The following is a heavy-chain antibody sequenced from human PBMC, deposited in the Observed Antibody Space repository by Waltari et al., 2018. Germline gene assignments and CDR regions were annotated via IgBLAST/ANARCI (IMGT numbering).Heavy chain of an antibody. D-gene: IGHD3-9*01. CDR1: GGTFSSYA. CDR2: IIPIFGTS. Sequence: QVQLVQSGAEVKKPGSSVKVSCKASGGTFSSYAISWVRQAPGQGLEWMGGIIPIFGTSNYAQKFQGRVTITADESTSTAYMELSSLRSEDTAVYYCASQYHWLSDYWYFDLWGRGTLVTVSS. J-gene: IGHJ2*01. V-gene: IGHV1-69*12. CDR3: ASQYHWLSDYWYFDL.